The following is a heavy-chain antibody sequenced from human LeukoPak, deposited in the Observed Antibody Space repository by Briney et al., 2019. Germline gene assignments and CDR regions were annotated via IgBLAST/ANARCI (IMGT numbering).Heavy chain of an antibody. Sequence: GGSLRLSCAASGFDLHTYEMNWVRQAPAKGLEWIADITISGNTKNYADSVKGRFTISRDSARTSLYLQMNSLRVEDTGVYCCARGDPHADLWGEGTLVTVSS. CDR2: ITISGNTK. CDR1: GFDLHTYE. V-gene: IGHV3-48*03. J-gene: IGHJ5*02. CDR3: ARGDPHADL.